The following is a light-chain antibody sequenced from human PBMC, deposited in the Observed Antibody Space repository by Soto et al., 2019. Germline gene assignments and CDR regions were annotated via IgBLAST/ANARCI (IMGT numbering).Light chain of an antibody. CDR2: DAS. CDR3: QQRSNWPLT. J-gene: IGKJ4*01. V-gene: IGKV3-11*01. CDR1: QSVSSY. Sequence: EIVLTQSPATLSLSPGERATISCRASQSVSSYLAWYQQKPGQAPRLLIYDASNRATGIPARFSGSGSGTVFTLTISRLDPEYFAFYYCQQRSNWPLTFGGGTKVEIK.